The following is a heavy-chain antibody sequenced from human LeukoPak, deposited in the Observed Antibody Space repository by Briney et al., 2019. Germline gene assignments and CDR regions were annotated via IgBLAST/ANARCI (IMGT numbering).Heavy chain of an antibody. CDR1: GYTFTNFA. J-gene: IGHJ4*02. CDR2: INTNTGNQ. V-gene: IGHV7-4-1*01. CDR3: ARVGGGGYCSGGTCYPTY. D-gene: IGHD2-15*01. Sequence: ASVKVSCKASGYTFTNFAMNWVRQAPGQGLEWMGWINTNTGNQTYPRDFTGRFVFSLDTPVRTAYLQIDSLRPEATAVYYCARVGGGGYCSGGTCYPTYWGQGTLVTVSS.